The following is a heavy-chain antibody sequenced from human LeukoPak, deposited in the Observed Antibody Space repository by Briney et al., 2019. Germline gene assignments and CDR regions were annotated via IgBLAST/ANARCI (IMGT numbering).Heavy chain of an antibody. J-gene: IGHJ4*02. CDR3: ARDFGGTIFGMDVDY. D-gene: IGHD3-3*01. Sequence: GGSLRLSCAASGFTFSSYWMSWVRQAPGKGLEWVANIKQDGSEKYYVDSVKGRFTISRDNAKNSLYLQMNSLRAEDTAVYFCARDFGGTIFGMDVDYWGQGTLVTVSS. CDR1: GFTFSSYW. V-gene: IGHV3-7*03. CDR2: IKQDGSEK.